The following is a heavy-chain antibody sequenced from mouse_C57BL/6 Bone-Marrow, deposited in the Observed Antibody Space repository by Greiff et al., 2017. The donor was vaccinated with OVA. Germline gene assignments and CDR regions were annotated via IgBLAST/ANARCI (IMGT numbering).Heavy chain of an antibody. Sequence: QVQLQQPGPELVKPGASVKLSCKASGYTFTSYWMHWVKQRPGQGLEWIGNINPSNGGTNYNEKFKSKATLTVDKSSSTAYMQLSSLTSEDSAVYYCARSDSNYGYAMDYWGQGTSVTVSS. CDR3: ARSDSNYGYAMDY. CDR2: INPSNGGT. J-gene: IGHJ4*01. CDR1: GYTFTSYW. D-gene: IGHD2-5*01. V-gene: IGHV1-53*01.